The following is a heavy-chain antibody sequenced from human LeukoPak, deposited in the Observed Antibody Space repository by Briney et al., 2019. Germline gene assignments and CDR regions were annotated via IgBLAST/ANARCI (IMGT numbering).Heavy chain of an antibody. CDR2: INPDGSNM. CDR3: ARGLRYFDWSGRFDY. Sequence: GGSLRLSCAASGFSFSSYWMSWVRQAPGKGLEWVANINPDGSNMLYVDSVKGRFTISRDNAKNSLYLQMNSLRAEDTAVYYCARGLRYFDWSGRFDYWGQGTLVTVSS. CDR1: GFSFSSYW. J-gene: IGHJ4*02. V-gene: IGHV3-7*01. D-gene: IGHD3-9*01.